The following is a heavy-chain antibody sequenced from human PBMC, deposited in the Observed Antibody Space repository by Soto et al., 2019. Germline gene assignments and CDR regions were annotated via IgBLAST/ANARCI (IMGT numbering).Heavy chain of an antibody. CDR1: GFTFSSYG. V-gene: IGHV3-33*01. D-gene: IGHD3-22*01. J-gene: IGHJ3*02. CDR2: IWYDGSNK. CDR3: ARDYYDSSGYPSGMAFDI. Sequence: GGSLRLSCAASGFTFSSYGMHWVRQAPGKGLEWVAVIWYDGSNKYYADSGKGRFTISRDNSKNTLYLQMNSLRAEDTAVYYCARDYYDSSGYPSGMAFDIWGQGTMVTVSS.